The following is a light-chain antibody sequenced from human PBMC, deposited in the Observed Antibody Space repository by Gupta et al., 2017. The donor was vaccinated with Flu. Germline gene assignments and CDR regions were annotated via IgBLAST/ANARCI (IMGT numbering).Light chain of an antibody. CDR3: QQLNSYPSLT. V-gene: IGKV1-9*01. Sequence: EIQLTQSPSFLSASVGDRVTITCRASQGISSYLAWYQQKPGKAPELLIYTASTLQSGVPSRFSGSGSGTEFTLTISSLQPEDFATYYCQQLNSYPSLTFGGGTKVEIK. CDR2: TAS. J-gene: IGKJ4*01. CDR1: QGISSY.